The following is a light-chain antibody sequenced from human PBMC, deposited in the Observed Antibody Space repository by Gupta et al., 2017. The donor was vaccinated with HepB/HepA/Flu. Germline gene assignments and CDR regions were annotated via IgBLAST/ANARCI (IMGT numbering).Light chain of an antibody. CDR1: SSDVGGYNY. CDR2: DVS. J-gene: IGLJ2*01. CDR3: SSYTSSSTLVV. V-gene: IGLV2-14*03. Sequence: QSALTQPASVPGSHGRSITISCTGTSSDVGGYNYVSWYQQHPGQAPKLMIYDVSNRPSGVSNRFSGSKSGNTASLTISGLQAEDEADYYCSSYTSSSTLVVFGGGTKLTVL.